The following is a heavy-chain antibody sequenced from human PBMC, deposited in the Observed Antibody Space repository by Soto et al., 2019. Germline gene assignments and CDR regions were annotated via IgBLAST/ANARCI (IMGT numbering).Heavy chain of an antibody. Sequence: SETLSLNCTVSGGSISSDNYYWNWIRQPPGNGLEFIGFISYSGTTHYSASLRSRVSISVDTSKNQFSLDLSSVTAADTAVYYCATMGTPVTGLYYFDYWGQGTLVTVS. V-gene: IGHV4-30-4*02. CDR1: GGSISSDNYY. CDR2: ISYSGTT. CDR3: ATMGTPVTGLYYFDY. J-gene: IGHJ4*02. D-gene: IGHD4-17*01.